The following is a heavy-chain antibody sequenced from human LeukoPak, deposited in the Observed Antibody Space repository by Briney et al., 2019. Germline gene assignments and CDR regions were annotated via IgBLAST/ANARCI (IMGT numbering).Heavy chain of an antibody. D-gene: IGHD2-2*01. V-gene: IGHV3-11*03. CDR2: ISSSSSYT. J-gene: IGHJ4*02. CDR3: ARYCSSTSCYGYDY. Sequence: GGSLRLSCAASGLTFSDYYMSWIRQAPGKGLEWVSYISSSSSYTNYADSVKGRLTISRDNAKNSLYLQMNSLRAEDTAVYYCARYCSSTSCYGYDYWGQGTLVTVSS. CDR1: GLTFSDYY.